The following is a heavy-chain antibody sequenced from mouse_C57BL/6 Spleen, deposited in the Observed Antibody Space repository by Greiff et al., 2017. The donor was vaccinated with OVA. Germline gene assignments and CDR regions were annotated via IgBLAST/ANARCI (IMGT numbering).Heavy chain of an antibody. D-gene: IGHD3-2*02. V-gene: IGHV1-81*01. Sequence: VQRVESGAELARPGASVKLSCKASGYTFTSYGISWVKQRTGQGLEWIGEIYPRSGNTYYNEKFKGKATLTADKSSSTAYMELRSLTSEDSAVYFWARGDSSGPIYAMDYWGQGTSVTVSS. J-gene: IGHJ4*01. CDR1: GYTFTSYG. CDR2: IYPRSGNT. CDR3: ARGDSSGPIYAMDY.